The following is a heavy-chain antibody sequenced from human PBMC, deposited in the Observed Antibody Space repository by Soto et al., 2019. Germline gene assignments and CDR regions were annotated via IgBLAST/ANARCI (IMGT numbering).Heavy chain of an antibody. Sequence: ASVKVSCKASGYTFTGYYMHWVRQAPGQGLEWMGWINPNSGGTNYAQKFQGWVTMTRDTSISTAYMELSRLRSDDTAVYYCARGPSRGYCSAGSCSSVPREYWLDPCGQGTLVTVSS. CDR2: INPNSGGT. CDR3: ARGPSRGYCSAGSCSSVPREYWLDP. J-gene: IGHJ5*02. D-gene: IGHD2-15*01. CDR1: GYTFTGYY. V-gene: IGHV1-2*04.